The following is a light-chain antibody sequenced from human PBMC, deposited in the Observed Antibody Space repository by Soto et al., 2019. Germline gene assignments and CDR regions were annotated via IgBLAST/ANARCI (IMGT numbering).Light chain of an antibody. CDR1: QSVSSY. CDR2: DAS. CDR3: QQRSNWPPIN. J-gene: IGKJ5*01. V-gene: IGKV3-11*01. Sequence: EIVLTQSPATLSLSPGERATLSCRASQSVSSYLVWYQQKPGQAPRLLIYDASNRATGIPARFSGSGSGTDFTLTIGSLEPEDFAVYYCQQRSNWPPINFGQGTRLEIK.